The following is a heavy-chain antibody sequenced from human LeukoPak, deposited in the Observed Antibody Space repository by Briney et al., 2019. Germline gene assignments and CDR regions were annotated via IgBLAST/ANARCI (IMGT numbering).Heavy chain of an antibody. CDR3: ARAIWFGEGHDY. CDR2: INHCGST. V-gene: IGHV4-34*01. J-gene: IGHJ4*02. Sequence: SETLSLTCAVYGGSFSGYYWSWFRQPPGKGLEWIGEINHCGSTNYDPSLKSRVTISVDTSKNQFSLKLSSVTAADTAVYYCARAIWFGEGHDYWGQGTLVTVSS. CDR1: GGSFSGYY. D-gene: IGHD3-10*01.